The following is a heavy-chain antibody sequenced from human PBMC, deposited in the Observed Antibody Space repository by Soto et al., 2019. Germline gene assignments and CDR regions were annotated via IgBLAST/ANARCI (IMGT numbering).Heavy chain of an antibody. CDR2: INPSGGST. V-gene: IGHV1-46*01. D-gene: IGHD5-18*01. Sequence: ASVKVSCKASGYTFTGYAMHWVRQAPGQGLEWMGIINPSGGSTSYAQKFQGRVTMTRDTSTSTVYMELSSLRSEDTAVYYCARDNVDTAMVVDYWGQGTLVTVSS. J-gene: IGHJ4*02. CDR3: ARDNVDTAMVVDY. CDR1: GYTFTGYA.